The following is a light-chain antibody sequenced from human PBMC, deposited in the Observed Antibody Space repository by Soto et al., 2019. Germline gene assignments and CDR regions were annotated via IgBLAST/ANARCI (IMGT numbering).Light chain of an antibody. Sequence: DIQMTQSPSSLSASVGDRVTITCQASQDITNFLNWYQQKPGKAPRLLISDASHLEVGVPSRFSGRRSGTEFTFTISSLQPEDIATYYCQQYDTFPTFGQGTRLEIK. J-gene: IGKJ5*01. CDR2: DAS. V-gene: IGKV1-33*01. CDR3: QQYDTFPT. CDR1: QDITNF.